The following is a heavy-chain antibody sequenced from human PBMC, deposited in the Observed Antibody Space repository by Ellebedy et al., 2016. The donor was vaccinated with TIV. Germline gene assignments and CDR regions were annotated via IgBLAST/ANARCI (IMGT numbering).Heavy chain of an antibody. CDR1: GYPFISYA. J-gene: IGHJ4*02. Sequence: ASVKVSXXASGYPFISYAIHWVRQAPGQRPEWMGWLNAGSGNTMYAQTLQGRVTFSSDTSAATAYMELSRPTSEDTAVYYCMIVSVDVPYWGQGTPVAVSS. CDR2: LNAGSGNT. CDR3: MIVSVDVPY. D-gene: IGHD5-12*01. V-gene: IGHV1-3*01.